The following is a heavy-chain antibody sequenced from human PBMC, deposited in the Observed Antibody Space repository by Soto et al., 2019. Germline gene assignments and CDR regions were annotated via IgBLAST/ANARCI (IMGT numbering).Heavy chain of an antibody. CDR3: AKDPDFWSGYRMDDY. Sequence: QPGGSLRLSCAASGFTFSSYAMSWVRQAPGKGLDWFSAFSGSGGSTYDADSVKGQFTISCDNSKTTLYLQMNSLRAEETAVYYCAKDPDFWSGYRMDDYWGQGTLVTVSS. D-gene: IGHD3-3*01. CDR2: FSGSGGST. J-gene: IGHJ4*02. V-gene: IGHV3-23*01. CDR1: GFTFSSYA.